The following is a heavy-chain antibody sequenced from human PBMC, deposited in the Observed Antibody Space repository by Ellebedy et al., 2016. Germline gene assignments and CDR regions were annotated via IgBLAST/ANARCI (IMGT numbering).Heavy chain of an antibody. CDR1: GFTVSSNY. Sequence: GGSLRLSCAASGFTVSSNYMSWVRQAPGKGLEWVSVIYSGGSTYYADSVKGRFTISRDNSKNTLYLQMNSLRAEDTAVYYCARALDGYNFVYAFDIWGQGTMVTVSS. CDR2: IYSGGST. V-gene: IGHV3-66*01. J-gene: IGHJ3*02. D-gene: IGHD5-24*01. CDR3: ARALDGYNFVYAFDI.